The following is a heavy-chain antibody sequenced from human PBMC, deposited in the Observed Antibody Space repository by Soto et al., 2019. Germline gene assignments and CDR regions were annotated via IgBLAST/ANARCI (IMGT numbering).Heavy chain of an antibody. CDR3: ARHGLVRGVIITNYYYYYGMDV. V-gene: IGHV4-59*08. D-gene: IGHD3-10*01. Sequence: SGTLALTCTVSAGSISSEYWSWIRQSPGKGLECIGYISYSGSTKYNPSLKNRVTISVDTSKNQFSLKLSSVTAADTAVYYCARHGLVRGVIITNYYYYYGMDVWGQGTTVTVSS. J-gene: IGHJ6*02. CDR1: AGSISSEY. CDR2: ISYSGST.